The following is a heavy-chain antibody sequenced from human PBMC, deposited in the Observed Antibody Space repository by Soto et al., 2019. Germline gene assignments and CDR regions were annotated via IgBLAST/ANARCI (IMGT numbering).Heavy chain of an antibody. CDR2: ISSSSSYT. J-gene: IGHJ4*02. CDR3: ARADSYGAPRESYYFDY. Sequence: GGSLRLSCAASGFTFSDYYMSWIRQAPGKGLEWVSYISSSSSYTNYADSVKGRFTISRDNAKNSLYLQMNSLRAEDTAVYYCARADSYGAPRESYYFDYWGQGTLVTVSS. D-gene: IGHD5-18*01. V-gene: IGHV3-11*06. CDR1: GFTFSDYY.